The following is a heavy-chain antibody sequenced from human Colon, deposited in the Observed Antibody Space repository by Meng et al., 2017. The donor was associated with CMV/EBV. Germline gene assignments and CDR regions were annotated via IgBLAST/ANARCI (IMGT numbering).Heavy chain of an antibody. CDR1: GFTFSDFY. V-gene: IGHV3-11*01. Sequence: CAASGFTFSDFYMSWIRRAPGKGLEWISYISNSGTAIYYANSVKGRFTISRDNAKNSLSLQMSSLRADDTAVYYCARHYSSSLPFQHWGQGTLVTVSS. J-gene: IGHJ1*01. CDR3: ARHYSSSLPFQH. CDR2: ISNSGTAI. D-gene: IGHD6-13*01.